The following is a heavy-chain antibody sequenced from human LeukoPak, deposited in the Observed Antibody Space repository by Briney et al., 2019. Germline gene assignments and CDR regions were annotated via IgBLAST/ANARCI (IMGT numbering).Heavy chain of an antibody. J-gene: IGHJ4*02. CDR2: ISPYNGKT. V-gene: IGHV1-18*01. CDR3: ARGGQGSSSWYNY. D-gene: IGHD6-13*01. Sequence: ASVKVSCKASGYTFTSYGINWVRQAPGQGLEWMGWISPYNGKTTYGQNVQGRVTMTTDTSTSTAYMELRSLRSDDTAVYYCARGGQGSSSWYNYWGQGTLVTVSS. CDR1: GYTFTSYG.